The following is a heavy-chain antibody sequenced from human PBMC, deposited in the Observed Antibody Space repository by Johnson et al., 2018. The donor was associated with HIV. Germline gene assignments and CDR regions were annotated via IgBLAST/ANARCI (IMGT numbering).Heavy chain of an antibody. D-gene: IGHD1-26*01. J-gene: IGHJ3*02. V-gene: IGHV3-30*04. CDR2: ITYDGRNK. CDR3: ARVGAGRENAVDI. CDR1: GFTFRSYA. Sequence: VQLVESGGAVVQPGRSLRVSCAASGFTFRSYALYCVRQAPGKGREWGAVITYDGRNKYYADSVKGRFTISRDNSKNTLSLQMNSPRVDDTAIYYCARVGAGRENAVDIWGKGTMVTVSS.